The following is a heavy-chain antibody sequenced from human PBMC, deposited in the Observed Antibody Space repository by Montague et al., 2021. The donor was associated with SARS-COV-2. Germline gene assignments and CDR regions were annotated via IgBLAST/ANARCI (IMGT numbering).Heavy chain of an antibody. CDR1: GGSISNSFYY. V-gene: IGHV4-39*01. Sequence: SETLSLTCTVSGGSISNSFYYWGWIRQPPGKGLEWIGSIYYTGSTYYNPSLKSRVTISMNTSNNQFFLKLTSVTAADTAVYYCARPGRGYSYGLDAFEVWGQGTMVTVSS. J-gene: IGHJ3*01. CDR2: IYYTGST. D-gene: IGHD5-18*01. CDR3: ARPGRGYSYGLDAFEV.